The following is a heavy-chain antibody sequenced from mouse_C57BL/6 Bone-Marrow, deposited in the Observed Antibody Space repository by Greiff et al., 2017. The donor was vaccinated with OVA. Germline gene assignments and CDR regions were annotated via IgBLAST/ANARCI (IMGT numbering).Heavy chain of an antibody. CDR3: ARKVYYDYDGGMDY. J-gene: IGHJ4*01. Sequence: VQLQQSGAELVKPGASVKMSCKASGYTFTSYWITWVKQRPGQGLEWIGDIYPGSGSTNYNEKFKSKATLTVDTSSSTAYMQLSSLTSEDSAVYYCARKVYYDYDGGMDYWGQGTSVTVSS. CDR2: IYPGSGST. D-gene: IGHD2-4*01. CDR1: GYTFTSYW. V-gene: IGHV1-55*01.